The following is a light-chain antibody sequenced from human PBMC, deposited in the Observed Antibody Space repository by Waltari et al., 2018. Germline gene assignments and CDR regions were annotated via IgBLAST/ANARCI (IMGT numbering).Light chain of an antibody. CDR1: QSVSIK. J-gene: IGKJ4*01. Sequence: EIVMTQSPANLSVSPGESATLSSRASQSVSIKLAWYHQKPGQAPRLLISDASTRATVIPPRFSGSGSGTDFTLTISSLQSEDFAVYYCQQYNNWPLTFGGGTKVEIK. CDR2: DAS. V-gene: IGKV3-15*01. CDR3: QQYNNWPLT.